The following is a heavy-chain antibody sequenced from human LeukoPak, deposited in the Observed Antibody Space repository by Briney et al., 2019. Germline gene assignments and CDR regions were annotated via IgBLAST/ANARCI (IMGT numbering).Heavy chain of an antibody. J-gene: IGHJ4*02. CDR2: IKQDGSEK. CDR1: GFTFSNYW. V-gene: IGHV3-7*01. D-gene: IGHD4-17*01. CDR3: AKDASTVTTEDFDY. Sequence: PGGSLRLSCAASGFTFSNYWMNWVRQVPGKGLEWVANIKQDGSEKYYVDSLKGRLTISRDNAKNSLYLQMNSLRAEDTAVYYCAKDASTVTTEDFDYWGQGTLVTVSS.